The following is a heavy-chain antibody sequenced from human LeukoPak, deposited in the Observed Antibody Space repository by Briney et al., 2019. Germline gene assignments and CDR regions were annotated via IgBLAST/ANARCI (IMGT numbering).Heavy chain of an antibody. D-gene: IGHD6-13*01. CDR1: GFTFSSYA. CDR3: AREHGRYSSSLGY. Sequence: GGSLRLSCAASGFTFSSYAMHWVRQAPGKGLEWVAVISYDGSNKYYADSVKGRFTISRDNSKNTLYLQMNSLRAEDTAVYYCAREHGRYSSSLGYWGQGTLVTVSS. V-gene: IGHV3-30*04. CDR2: ISYDGSNK. J-gene: IGHJ4*02.